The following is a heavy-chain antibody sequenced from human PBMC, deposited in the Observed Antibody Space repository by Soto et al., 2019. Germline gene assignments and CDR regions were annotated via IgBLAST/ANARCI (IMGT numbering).Heavy chain of an antibody. CDR3: AKDIHSGSSWYSLLDL. Sequence: EVQLLESGGGLVQPGGSLRLSCAASGFTFSSYAMSWVRQAPGKGLEWVSAISGSGGSTYYADSVKGRFTISRDNSKNTLYLQMNSLRAEDTAVYYCAKDIHSGSSWYSLLDLWGRGTLVTVSS. CDR2: ISGSGGST. V-gene: IGHV3-23*01. D-gene: IGHD6-13*01. CDR1: GFTFSSYA. J-gene: IGHJ2*01.